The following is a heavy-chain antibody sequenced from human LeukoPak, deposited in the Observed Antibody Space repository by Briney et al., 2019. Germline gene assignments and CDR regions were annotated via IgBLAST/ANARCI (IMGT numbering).Heavy chain of an antibody. J-gene: IGHJ4*02. D-gene: IGHD6-13*01. CDR3: ARVSKGSSWSNFDY. CDR1: SGSISNSNYF. CDR2: NYFRGST. V-gene: IGHV4-39*07. Sequence: PSETLSLTCTVSSGSISNSNYFWGWIRQPPGKGLEWIGSNYFRGSTYYNPSLKSRVTISVDTSKNQFSLKLSSVTAADTAVYYCARVSKGSSWSNFDYWGQGTLVTVSS.